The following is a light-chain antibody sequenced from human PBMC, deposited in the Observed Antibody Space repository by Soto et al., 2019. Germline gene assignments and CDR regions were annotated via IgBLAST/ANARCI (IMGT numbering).Light chain of an antibody. J-gene: IGKJ4*01. CDR1: QSLLHSNGYNY. V-gene: IGKV2-28*01. Sequence: DIVMTQSPLSLPVTPGEPASISCRSSQSLLHSNGYNYLDWYLQKPGQSPQLLIYLGSNRASRVPDRFSGSGSGTDFTLKISRVEAEDVGVYYCMQALQTPPGVTFGGGTKVEIK. CDR2: LGS. CDR3: MQALQTPPGVT.